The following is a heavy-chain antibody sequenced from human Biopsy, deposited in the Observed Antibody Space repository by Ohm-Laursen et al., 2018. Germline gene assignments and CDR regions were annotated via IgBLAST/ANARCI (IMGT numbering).Heavy chain of an antibody. V-gene: IGHV1-18*01. CDR1: GYIFTSFG. D-gene: IGHD3-16*01. CDR2: VSTYNGNT. J-gene: IGHJ4*02. Sequence: SVKVSCKCSGYIFTSFGVSWVRQAPGHGLEWMGWVSTYNGNTEYEQKFQGRVTMTTDTSANTAYMELRSLRSDDTAVYFCARVREGGLLDYWGQGILVTVSS. CDR3: ARVREGGLLDY.